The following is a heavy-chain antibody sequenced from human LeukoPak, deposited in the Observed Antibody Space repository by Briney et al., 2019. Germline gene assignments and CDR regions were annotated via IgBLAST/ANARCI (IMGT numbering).Heavy chain of an antibody. V-gene: IGHV1-58*02. CDR3: AAELYSGTYGRCCSFAF. CDR1: GFTFSNSA. J-gene: IGHJ4*02. D-gene: IGHD1-26*01. CDR2: IIVGSGRT. Sequence: ASVKVSCKTSGFTFSNSAIQWVRQARGQRLEWIGWIIVGSGRTHYARNLQERITITRDMSTNTAYMELSGLRSDDTAVYYCAAELYSGTYGRCCSFAFWGQGTQVTVSS.